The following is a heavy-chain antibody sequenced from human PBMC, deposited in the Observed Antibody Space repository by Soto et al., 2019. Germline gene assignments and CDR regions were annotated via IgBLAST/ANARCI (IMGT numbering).Heavy chain of an antibody. CDR3: ARDRPELGSGYSYYCGMGV. CDR2: ISSSSSTI. CDR1: GFTFSSYS. D-gene: IGHD3-3*01. J-gene: IGHJ6*02. Sequence: GGYLRLSCAASGFTFSSYSMNWVRQAPGKGLEWVSYISSSSSTIYYADSVKGRFTISRDNAKNSLYLQMNSLRDEDTAVYYCARDRPELGSGYSYYCGMGVWGQGTQVTV. V-gene: IGHV3-48*02.